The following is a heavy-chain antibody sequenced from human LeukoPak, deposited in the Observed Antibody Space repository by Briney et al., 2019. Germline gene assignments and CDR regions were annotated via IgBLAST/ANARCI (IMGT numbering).Heavy chain of an antibody. D-gene: IGHD2-2*01. CDR1: GFTFSSYA. CDR2: ISGSGGST. J-gene: IGHJ4*02. V-gene: IGHV3-23*01. CDR3: AKDPMVTDIVVVPAAVFDY. Sequence: PGGSLRLSCAASGFTFSSYAMSWVRQAPGKGLEWVSAISGSGGSTYYADSVKGRFTISRDNSKNTLYLQMNSLRAEDTAVYYCAKDPMVTDIVVVPAAVFDYWGQGTLVTVSS.